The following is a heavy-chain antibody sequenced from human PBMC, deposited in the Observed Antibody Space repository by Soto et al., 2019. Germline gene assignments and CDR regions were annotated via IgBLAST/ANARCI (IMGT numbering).Heavy chain of an antibody. J-gene: IGHJ6*02. D-gene: IGHD1-26*01. CDR1: GYTFTGYY. CDR2: INPNSGGT. V-gene: IGHV1-2*02. CDR3: ARDGRLVGATPYYYYGMGV. Sequence: ASVKVSCKASGYTFTGYYMHWVRQAPGQGLEWMGWINPNSGGTNYAQKFQGRVTMTRDTSISTAYMELSRLRSDDTAVYYCARDGRLVGATPYYYYGMGVWGQGTTVTVSS.